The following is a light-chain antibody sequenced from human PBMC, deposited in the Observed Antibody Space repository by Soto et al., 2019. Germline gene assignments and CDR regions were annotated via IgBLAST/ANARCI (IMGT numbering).Light chain of an antibody. J-gene: IGKJ1*01. CDR1: QSVSSNY. CDR2: CAS. V-gene: IGKV3-20*01. CDR3: QQYDTSPRT. Sequence: EVMLTQSPGTLSLSPGERATLSCRASQSVSSNYLAWYQQKSGQAPRLIIYCASNRATGIPDRFSGSGSGTDVTLTIPRLEPEDFAVYYCQQYDTSPRTFGQGTKVEFK.